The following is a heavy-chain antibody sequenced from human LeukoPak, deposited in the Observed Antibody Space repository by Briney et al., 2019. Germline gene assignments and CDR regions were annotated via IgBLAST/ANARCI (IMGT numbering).Heavy chain of an antibody. CDR1: GYTFTSYG. V-gene: IGHV1-18*01. CDR2: ISAYNGNT. Sequence: ASAKVSCKASGYTFTSYGISWVRQAPGQGLEWMGWISAYNGNTNYAQKLQGRVTMTTDTSTSTAYMELRSLRSDDTAVYYCARRRSGRDGYNFGYWGQGTLVTVSS. D-gene: IGHD5-24*01. CDR3: ARRRSGRDGYNFGY. J-gene: IGHJ4*02.